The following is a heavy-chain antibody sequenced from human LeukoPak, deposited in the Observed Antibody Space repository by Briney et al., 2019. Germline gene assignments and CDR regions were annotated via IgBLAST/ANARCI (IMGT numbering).Heavy chain of an antibody. CDR1: GFTFSNYA. J-gene: IGHJ4*02. V-gene: IGHV3-30*02. Sequence: PGGSLRLSCAASGFTFSNYAIHWVRQAPGKGLEWVAFIRYDGSDKYYADSVKGRFSISRDSSKDTLYLQMNNLRPEDTAVYFCARRHDILTGRNFFDYWGQGTLVTVSS. CDR3: ARRHDILTGRNFFDY. D-gene: IGHD3-9*01. CDR2: IRYDGSDK.